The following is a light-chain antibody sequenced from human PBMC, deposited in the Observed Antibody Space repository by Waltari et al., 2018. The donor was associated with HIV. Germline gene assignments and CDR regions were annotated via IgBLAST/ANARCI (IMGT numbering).Light chain of an antibody. CDR2: DVT. V-gene: IGLV2-11*01. CDR3: CSYAGIYTVI. J-gene: IGLJ2*01. CDR1: TSDVIDYNY. Sequence: QSALTQPRSVSGSPGQSVTISCTGTTSDVIDYNYVSWYQQLPDSVPKLIIYDVTKRPSGVPDRVSGSRSGNTASLTISGLQAEDEADYYCCSYAGIYTVIFGGGTKLTVL.